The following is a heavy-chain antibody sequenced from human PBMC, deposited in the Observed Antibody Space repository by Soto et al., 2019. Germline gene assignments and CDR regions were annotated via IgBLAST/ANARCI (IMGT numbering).Heavy chain of an antibody. Sequence: HPGGSLRLSCAASEFTFSRFGMHWVRQAPGKGLEWVAVISYDGGTRYYADSVKGRFIISRDNSKSTLSLQMNSLRAEDTAIYYCARAGGHTYGSSLDYWGQGTLVTVSS. J-gene: IGHJ4*02. CDR2: ISYDGGTR. CDR1: EFTFSRFG. V-gene: IGHV3-30*03. D-gene: IGHD5-18*01. CDR3: ARAGGHTYGSSLDY.